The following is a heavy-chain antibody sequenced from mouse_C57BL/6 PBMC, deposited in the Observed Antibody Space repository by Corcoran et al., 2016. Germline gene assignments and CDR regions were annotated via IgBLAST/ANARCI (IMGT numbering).Heavy chain of an antibody. CDR1: GYTFTDYY. CDR3: ARHYGSSGGFAY. J-gene: IGHJ3*01. V-gene: IGHV1-26*01. D-gene: IGHD1-1*01. CDR2: INPNNGGT. Sequence: EVQLQQSGPELVKPGASVKISCKASGYTFTDYYMNWVKQSHGKSLEWIGDINPNNGGTSYNQKFKGKATLTVDKSSSTAYMELRSLTSEDSAVYYCARHYGSSGGFAYWGQGTLVTVAA.